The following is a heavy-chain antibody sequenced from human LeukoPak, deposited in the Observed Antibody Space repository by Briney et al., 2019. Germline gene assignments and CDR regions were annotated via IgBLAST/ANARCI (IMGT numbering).Heavy chain of an antibody. J-gene: IGHJ4*02. V-gene: IGHV4-39*01. D-gene: IGHD1-26*01. CDR1: DGSITSSSYY. Sequence: SETLPLSCTVSDGSITSSSYYWGWIRQPPGKGLEWIGNIYYSGSTYYNPSLKSRVTISVDTSKNQFSLKLSSVTAADTAVYYCATITQMGATSFDYWGQGTLVTVSS. CDR2: IYYSGST. CDR3: ATITQMGATSFDY.